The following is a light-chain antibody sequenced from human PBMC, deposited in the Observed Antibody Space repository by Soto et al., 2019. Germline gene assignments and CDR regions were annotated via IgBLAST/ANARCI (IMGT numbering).Light chain of an antibody. CDR2: GAS. V-gene: IGKV3-20*01. CDR3: QQYGSSSYT. Sequence: EIVLTQSPGTLSLSPGERATLSCRASQSVSSTYLAWYQQNPGQAPRLLIYGASSRATGIPDRFSGSGSGTDFTLTISRLEPVDFAVYFCQQYGSSSYTFGQGTKLEIK. J-gene: IGKJ2*01. CDR1: QSVSSTY.